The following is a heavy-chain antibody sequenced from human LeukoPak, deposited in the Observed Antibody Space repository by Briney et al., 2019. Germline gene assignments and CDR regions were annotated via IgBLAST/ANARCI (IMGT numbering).Heavy chain of an antibody. CDR3: ARDSYYYDTYYFDY. CDR1: GYTFTNYG. CDR2: ISAYNGNT. Sequence: ASVKVSCKASGYTFTNYGISWVRQAPGQGLEWMGWISAYNGNTKYAQSLQGRVTMTADTSTTTAYMELRRLASDDTAVYYCARDSYYYDTYYFDYWGQGTLVTVSS. D-gene: IGHD3-22*01. V-gene: IGHV1-18*01. J-gene: IGHJ4*02.